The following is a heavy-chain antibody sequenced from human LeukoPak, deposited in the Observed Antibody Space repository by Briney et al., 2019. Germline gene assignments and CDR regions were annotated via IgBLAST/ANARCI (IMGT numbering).Heavy chain of an antibody. D-gene: IGHD1-26*01. V-gene: IGHV3-21*01. J-gene: IGHJ4*02. CDR3: ARDEPSGSYNY. Sequence: TGGSLRLSCVASGFTFSSYGMHWVRQAPGKGLEWVSSISSSSSYIYYADSVKGRFTISRDNAKNSLYLQMNSLRAEDTAVYYCARDEPSGSYNYWGQGTLVTVSS. CDR2: ISSSSSYI. CDR1: GFTFSSYG.